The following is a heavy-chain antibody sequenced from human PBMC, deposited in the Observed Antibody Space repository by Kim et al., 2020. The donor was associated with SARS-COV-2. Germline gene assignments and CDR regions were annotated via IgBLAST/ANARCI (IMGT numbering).Heavy chain of an antibody. J-gene: IGHJ4*02. V-gene: IGHV3-23*01. Sequence: GGSLRLSCAASGFTFSSYAMSWVRQAPGKGLEWVSAISGSGGSTYYADSVKGRFTISRDNSKNTLYLQMNSLRAEDTAVYYCAKGTGITIFGVVIDWSTPDYWGRGTLVTVSS. D-gene: IGHD3-3*01. CDR1: GFTFSSYA. CDR3: AKGTGITIFGVVIDWSTPDY. CDR2: ISGSGGST.